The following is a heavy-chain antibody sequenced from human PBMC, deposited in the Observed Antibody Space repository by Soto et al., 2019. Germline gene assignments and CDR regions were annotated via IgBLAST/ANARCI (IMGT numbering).Heavy chain of an antibody. V-gene: IGHV3-11*06. D-gene: IGHD3-3*01. CDR3: GKGDTIFGVVDD. CDR1: GFTFSDYF. J-gene: IGHJ4*02. CDR2: INNDATYR. Sequence: LRLSCAGSGFTFSDYFITWIRQAPGKGLEWISYINNDATYRKYADSVKGRFTVSRDNAKNSVFLQMNSLRPEDTALYYCGKGDTIFGVVDDWGPGTLVTVSS.